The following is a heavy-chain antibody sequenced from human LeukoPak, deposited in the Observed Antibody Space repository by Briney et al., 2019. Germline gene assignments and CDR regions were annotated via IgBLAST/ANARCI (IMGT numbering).Heavy chain of an antibody. D-gene: IGHD3-16*02. J-gene: IGHJ4*02. CDR2: INHSGST. CDR1: GGSFSGYY. V-gene: IGHV4-34*01. Sequence: SETLSLTCAVYGGSFSGYYWSWIRQPPGEGLEWIGEINHSGSTNYNPSLKSRVTISVDTSKNQFSLKLSSVTAADTAVYYCARLTYYDYIWGSYRPHPFDYWGQGTLVTVSS. CDR3: ARLTYYDYIWGSYRPHPFDY.